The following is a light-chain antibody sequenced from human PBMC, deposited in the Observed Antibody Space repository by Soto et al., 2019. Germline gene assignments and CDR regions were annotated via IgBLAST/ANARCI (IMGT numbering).Light chain of an antibody. CDR2: GAS. Sequence: EIVMTQSPATLSVSPGERATLSCRASQSVSSNLAWYQQKPGQAPRLLIYGASTRATGIPARFSGSGSGTEFTLTISSLQSEDFAVYYCQQYNNYYTLGQGTKLEIK. J-gene: IGKJ2*01. V-gene: IGKV3-15*01. CDR1: QSVSSN. CDR3: QQYNNYYT.